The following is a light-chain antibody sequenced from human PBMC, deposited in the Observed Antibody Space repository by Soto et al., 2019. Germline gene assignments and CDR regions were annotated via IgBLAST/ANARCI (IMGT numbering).Light chain of an antibody. CDR3: AAWDDSLNAYV. CDR1: SSNIGNNP. V-gene: IGLV1-36*01. CDR2: YDD. J-gene: IGLJ1*01. Sequence: QSVLTQPPSVSEAPRQRVTISCSGSSSNIGNNPVNWYQQLPGKAPKLLIYYDDLLSSGVSDRFSGSKSGTSASLAISGLQSEDEADYYCAAWDDSLNAYVFGTGTKVTVL.